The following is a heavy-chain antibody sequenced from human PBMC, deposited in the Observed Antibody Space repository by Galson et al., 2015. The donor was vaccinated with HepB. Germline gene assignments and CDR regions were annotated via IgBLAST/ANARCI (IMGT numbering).Heavy chain of an antibody. V-gene: IGHV1-18*01. D-gene: IGHD5-18*01. Sequence: SVKVSCKASGYTFTSYGISWVRQAPGQGLEWMGWISAYNGNTNYAQKLQGRVTMTTDTSTSTAYMELKSLRSDDTAVYYCARRLYSYGYEKTSSYGMDVWGQGTTVTVSS. J-gene: IGHJ6*02. CDR2: ISAYNGNT. CDR1: GYTFTSYG. CDR3: ARRLYSYGYEKTSSYGMDV.